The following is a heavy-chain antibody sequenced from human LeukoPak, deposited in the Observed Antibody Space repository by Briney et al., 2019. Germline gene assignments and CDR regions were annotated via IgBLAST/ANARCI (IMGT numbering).Heavy chain of an antibody. CDR1: GFTFSSYA. J-gene: IGHJ4*02. D-gene: IGHD1-26*01. CDR2: ISGSGGST. V-gene: IGHV3-23*01. Sequence: PGGSLSLSCAVSGFTFSSYAMSWVRQAPGKGLEWVSAISGSGGSTYYADSVKGRFTICRDNSKNTLYLQMNSLRAEDTAVYYCAKGFNIVGATPFDYWGQGTLVTVSS. CDR3: AKGFNIVGATPFDY.